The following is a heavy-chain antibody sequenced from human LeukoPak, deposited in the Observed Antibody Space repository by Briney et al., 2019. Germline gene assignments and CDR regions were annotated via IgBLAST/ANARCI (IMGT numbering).Heavy chain of an antibody. CDR3: TTGQGYSSWYCYYGMDV. CDR1: GFTFSNAW. J-gene: IGHJ6*02. CDR2: IKSKTDGGTT. V-gene: IGHV3-15*01. D-gene: IGHD6-13*01. Sequence: GGSLRLSCAASGFTFSNAWMSWVRQAPGKGLEWVGRIKSKTDGGTTDYAAPVKGRFTISRDDSKNTLYLQMNSLKTEDTAVYYCTTGQGYSSWYCYYGMDVWGQGTTVTVSS.